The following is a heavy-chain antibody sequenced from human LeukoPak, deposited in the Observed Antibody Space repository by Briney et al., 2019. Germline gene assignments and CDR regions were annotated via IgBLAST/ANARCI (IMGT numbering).Heavy chain of an antibody. J-gene: IGHJ6*02. D-gene: IGHD3-3*01. CDR3: AHSQPPHYGFWSGPPLGMDV. CDR2: IYWNDDK. V-gene: IGHV2-5*01. Sequence: SGPTLVNPTQTLTLTCTFSGFSLSTSGVGVGWIRQPPGKALEWLALIYWNDDKRYSPSLKSRLTITKDTSKNQVVLTMTNMDPVDAATYYCAHSQPPHYGFWSGPPLGMDVWGQGTTVTVSS. CDR1: GFSLSTSGVG.